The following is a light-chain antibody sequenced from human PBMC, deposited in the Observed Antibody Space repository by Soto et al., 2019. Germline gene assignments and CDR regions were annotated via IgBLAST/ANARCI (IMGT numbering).Light chain of an antibody. CDR3: QQYNSYSPYT. CDR2: DAS. Sequence: IQMPTSPSTLSASVGDRVTITCRASQSITSWLAWYQQKPGKAPKLLIYDASSLESGVPSRVSGSGSGREFTLTISSLRPDDFATHYCQQYNSYSPYTFGQGTKLEIK. V-gene: IGKV1-5*01. J-gene: IGKJ2*01. CDR1: QSITSW.